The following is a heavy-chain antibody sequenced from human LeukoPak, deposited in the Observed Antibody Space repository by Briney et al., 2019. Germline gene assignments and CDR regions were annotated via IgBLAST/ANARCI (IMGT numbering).Heavy chain of an antibody. D-gene: IGHD1-20*01. V-gene: IGHV1-2*02. J-gene: IGHJ3*02. Sequence: ASVKVSCKASGYTFTGYYMHWVRQAPGQGLEWMGWINPNSGGTNYAQKFQGRVTMTRDTSISTAYMELSRLRSDDTAVYYCARIKTDVLTGTTAFDIWGQGTMVTVSS. CDR3: ARIKTDVLTGTTAFDI. CDR1: GYTFTGYY. CDR2: INPNSGGT.